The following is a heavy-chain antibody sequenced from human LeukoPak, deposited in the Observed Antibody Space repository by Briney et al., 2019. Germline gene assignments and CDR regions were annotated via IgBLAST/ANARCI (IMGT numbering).Heavy chain of an antibody. CDR1: GFTVSSNY. CDR3: AKTVYGDYAPNY. CDR2: IYSGGST. D-gene: IGHD4-17*01. J-gene: IGHJ4*02. Sequence: GGSLRLSCAASGFTVSSNYMSWVRQAPGKGLEWVSVIYSGGSTYYADSVKGRFTISRDNSKNTLYLQMNSLRAEDTAVYYCAKTVYGDYAPNYWGQGTLVTVSS. V-gene: IGHV3-53*01.